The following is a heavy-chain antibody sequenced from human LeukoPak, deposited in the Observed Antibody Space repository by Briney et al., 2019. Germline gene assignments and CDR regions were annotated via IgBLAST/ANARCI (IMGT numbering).Heavy chain of an antibody. CDR1: GYTFTSYD. D-gene: IGHD3-22*01. V-gene: IGHV1-8*01. J-gene: IGHJ6*03. CDR3: ARAVYGSNANYMDV. Sequence: ASVKVSCKASGYTFTSYDINWVRQATGQRLEWMGWMNPNSGNTGYAQKFQGRVTMARNTSISTAYMELSSLRSEDTAVYYCARAVYGSNANYMDVWGKGTTVTVSS. CDR2: MNPNSGNT.